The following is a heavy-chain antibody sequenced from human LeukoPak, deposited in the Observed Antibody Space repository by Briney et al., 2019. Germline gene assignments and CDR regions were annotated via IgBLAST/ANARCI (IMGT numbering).Heavy chain of an antibody. D-gene: IGHD1/OR15-1a*01. CDR1: GFTFSNFG. Sequence: GGSLRLSCAASGFTFSNFGVHWVRQAPGKGLEWVAFIRYDGSHEYYADSVKGRFTISRDNSKNTMYLQMTSLRVEDTAVYYRAVLNNDYFDYWGQGTLVSVSS. V-gene: IGHV3-30*02. CDR3: AVLNNDYFDY. CDR2: IRYDGSHE. J-gene: IGHJ4*02.